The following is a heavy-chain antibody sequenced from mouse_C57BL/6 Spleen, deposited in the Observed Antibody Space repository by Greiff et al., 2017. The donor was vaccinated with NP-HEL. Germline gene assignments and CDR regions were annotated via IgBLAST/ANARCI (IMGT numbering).Heavy chain of an antibody. Sequence: QVQLQQPGAELVRPGSSVKLSCKASGYTFTSYWMHWVKQRPIQGLEWIGNIDPSDSETHYNQKFKDKATLTVDKSSSTAYMQLSSLSSEDSAVYYWARDYGSSYGAWFAYWGQGTLVTVSA. D-gene: IGHD1-1*01. CDR2: IDPSDSET. J-gene: IGHJ3*01. CDR3: ARDYGSSYGAWFAY. CDR1: GYTFTSYW. V-gene: IGHV1-52*01.